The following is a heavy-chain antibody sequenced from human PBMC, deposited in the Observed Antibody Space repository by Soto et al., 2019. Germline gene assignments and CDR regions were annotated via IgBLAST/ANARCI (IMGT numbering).Heavy chain of an antibody. Sequence: SETLSLTCAVYGGSFSGYYWSWIRQPPGKGLEWIGYINHSGSTNYNPSLKSRVTISVDTSKNQFSLKLSSVTAADTAVYYCARDDWDGSGWPTFDYRGQGTLVTVPS. CDR3: ARDDWDGSGWPTFDY. CDR2: INHSGST. CDR1: GGSFSGYY. V-gene: IGHV4-34*01. D-gene: IGHD6-19*01. J-gene: IGHJ4*02.